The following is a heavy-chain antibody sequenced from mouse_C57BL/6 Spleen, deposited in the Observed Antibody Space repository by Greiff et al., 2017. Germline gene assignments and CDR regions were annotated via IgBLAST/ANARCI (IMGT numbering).Heavy chain of an antibody. CDR2: ISDGGSYT. V-gene: IGHV5-4*01. CDR3: AREGDLEVWFAY. CDR1: GFTFSSYA. D-gene: IGHD2-13*01. Sequence: VQLKESGGGLVKPGGSLKLSCAASGFTFSSYAMSWVRQTPEKRLEWVATISDGGSYTYYPDNVKGRFTISRDNAKNNLYLQMSHLKSEDTAMYDCAREGDLEVWFAYWGQGTLVTVSA. J-gene: IGHJ3*01.